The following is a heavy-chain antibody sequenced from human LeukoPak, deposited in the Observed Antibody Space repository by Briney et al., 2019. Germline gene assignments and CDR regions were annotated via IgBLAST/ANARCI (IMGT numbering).Heavy chain of an antibody. CDR2: ISSSSSYI. CDR1: GFTFSSYS. Sequence: PGGSLRLSCAAPGFTFSSYSMNWVRQAPGKGLEWVSSISSSSSYIYYADSVKGRFTISRDNAKNSLYLQMNSLRAEDTAVYYCARGSPYGDYAFDIWGQGTMVTVSS. J-gene: IGHJ3*02. D-gene: IGHD4-17*01. V-gene: IGHV3-21*01. CDR3: ARGSPYGDYAFDI.